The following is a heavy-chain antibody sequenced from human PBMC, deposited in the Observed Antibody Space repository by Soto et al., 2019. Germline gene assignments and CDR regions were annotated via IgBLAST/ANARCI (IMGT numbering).Heavy chain of an antibody. CDR3: ARAVPAYWFDP. J-gene: IGHJ5*02. D-gene: IGHD2-2*01. CDR2: IYYSGST. Sequence: SETLSLTCTVSGGSISSYYWSWIRQPPGKGLEWIGYIYYSGSTNYNLSLKSRVTISVDTSKNQFSLKLSSVTAADTAVYYCARAVPAYWFDPWGQGTLVTVSS. CDR1: GGSISSYY. V-gene: IGHV4-59*08.